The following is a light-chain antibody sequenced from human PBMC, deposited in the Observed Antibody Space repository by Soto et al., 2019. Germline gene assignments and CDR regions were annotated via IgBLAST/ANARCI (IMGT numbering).Light chain of an antibody. V-gene: IGLV1-40*01. CDR2: ANT. Sequence: QLVLTQPPSVSGAPGQTVTISCTGTSSNIGAGFDVHWYQQLPGAAPKLLIYANTDRPSGVPARFSGSKSVTSASLAITGLQPEDEADYFCLSYDTSRRGVFGGGTKVTVL. CDR3: LSYDTSRRGV. J-gene: IGLJ2*01. CDR1: SSNIGAGFD.